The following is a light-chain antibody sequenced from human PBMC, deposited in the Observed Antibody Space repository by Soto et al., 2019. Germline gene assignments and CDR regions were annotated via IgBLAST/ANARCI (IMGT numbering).Light chain of an antibody. CDR3: YSAADDTGF. CDR1: VLARKS. Sequence: SYELTQPSSVSVSPGQTARITCSGDVLARKSARWFQHKPGQAPLLVIYRNTERPSGIPERFSASTSGTTATLTISGAHVEDEADYYCYSAADDTGFFGGGTKLTVL. CDR2: RNT. V-gene: IGLV3-27*01. J-gene: IGLJ2*01.